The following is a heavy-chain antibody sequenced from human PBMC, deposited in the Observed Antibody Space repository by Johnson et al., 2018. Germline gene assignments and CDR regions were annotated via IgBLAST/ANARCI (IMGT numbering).Heavy chain of an antibody. V-gene: IGHV4-59*01. CDR2: IYYSGST. CDR3: ARARSWGIQLYYYYYGMDV. Sequence: QVQLQESGPGLVKPSETLSLTCTVSGGSISSYYWSWIRQPPGKGLEWIGYIYYSGSTNYNPSLNSRVTISVETSKNQFSLKLSSVTAADTAVYYCARARSWGIQLYYYYYGMDVWGQGTTVTVSS. J-gene: IGHJ6*02. CDR1: GGSISSYY. D-gene: IGHD5-18*01.